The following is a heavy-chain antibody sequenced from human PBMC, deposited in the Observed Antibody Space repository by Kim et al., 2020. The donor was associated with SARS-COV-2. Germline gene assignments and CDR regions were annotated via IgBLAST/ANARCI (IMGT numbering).Heavy chain of an antibody. CDR3: ARGGSDIVVVPAAMEDYFDY. J-gene: IGHJ4*02. CDR1: GGTFSSYT. V-gene: IGHV1-69*02. Sequence: SVKVSCKASGGTFSSYTISWVRQAPGQGLEWMGRIIPILGIANYAQKFQGRVTITADKSTSTAYMELSSLRSEDTAVYYCARGGSDIVVVPAAMEDYFDYWGQGTLVTVSS. D-gene: IGHD2-2*01. CDR2: IIPILGIA.